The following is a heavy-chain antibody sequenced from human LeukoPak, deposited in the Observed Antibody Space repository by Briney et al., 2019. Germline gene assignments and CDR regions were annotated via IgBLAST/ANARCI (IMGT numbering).Heavy chain of an antibody. J-gene: IGHJ5*02. CDR1: GGSISSYY. D-gene: IGHD1-1*01. CDR3: ARSPPWNDGVWFDP. Sequence: SETLSLTCTVSGGSISSYYWSWIRQPPGKGLEWIGYIYYSGSTNYNPSLKSRVTISVDTSKNQFSLKLSSVTAADTAVYYCARSPPWNDGVWFDPWGQGTLVTVSS. V-gene: IGHV4-59*01. CDR2: IYYSGST.